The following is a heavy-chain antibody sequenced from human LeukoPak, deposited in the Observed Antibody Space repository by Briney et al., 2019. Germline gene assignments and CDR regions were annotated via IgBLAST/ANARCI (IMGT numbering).Heavy chain of an antibody. J-gene: IGHJ4*02. Sequence: GGSLRLSCAASGFMFNIYTMNWVRQSPGKGLEWVSSISSSSSNKYYADSVKGRFTISRDNARNSLYLQMNSLRVGDTAVYYCARVAGYCDSTSNCYSDFWGQGTPVTVSS. V-gene: IGHV3-21*01. D-gene: IGHD2-2*01. CDR2: ISSSSSNK. CDR1: GFMFNIYT. CDR3: ARVAGYCDSTSNCYSDF.